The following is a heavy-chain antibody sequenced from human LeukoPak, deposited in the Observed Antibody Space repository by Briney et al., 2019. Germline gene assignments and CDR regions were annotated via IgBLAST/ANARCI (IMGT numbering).Heavy chain of an antibody. CDR1: GYTFTSYD. Sequence: ASVKVSCKASGYTFTSYDINWVRQATGQGLEWMGWINPNSGGTNYAQKFQGRVTMTRDTSISTAYMELSRLRSDDTAVYYCARAIVGATITSDYWGQGTLVTVSS. D-gene: IGHD1-26*01. J-gene: IGHJ4*02. V-gene: IGHV1-2*02. CDR3: ARAIVGATITSDY. CDR2: INPNSGGT.